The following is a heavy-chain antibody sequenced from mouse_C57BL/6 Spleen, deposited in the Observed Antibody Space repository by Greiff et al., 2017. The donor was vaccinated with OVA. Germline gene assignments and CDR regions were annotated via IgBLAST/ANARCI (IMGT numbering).Heavy chain of an antibody. CDR2: IYPGDGDT. CDR3: ARETAQARGFAY. J-gene: IGHJ3*01. V-gene: IGHV1-82*01. D-gene: IGHD3-2*02. CDR1: GYAFSSSW. Sequence: VHLVESGPELVKPGASVKISCKASGYAFSSSWMNWVKQRPGKGLEWIGRIYPGDGDTNYNGKFKGKATLTADKSSSTAYMQLSSLTSEDSAVYFCARETAQARGFAYWGQGTLVTVSA.